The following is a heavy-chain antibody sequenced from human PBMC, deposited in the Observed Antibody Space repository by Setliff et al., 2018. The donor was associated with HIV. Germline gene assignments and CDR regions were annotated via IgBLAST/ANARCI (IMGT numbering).Heavy chain of an antibody. CDR1: GYTFITYY. J-gene: IGHJ4*02. D-gene: IGHD4-17*01. Sequence: ASVKVSCKTSGYTFITYYISWVRQAPGQGLEWMGMINPSGSITNYAQKFQGRLTMTRDTSTSTVYMELNSLRSEDTAVYYCAREPPRRRGTVTGDYWGQGTVVTV. CDR3: AREPPRRRGTVTGDY. CDR2: INPSGSIT. V-gene: IGHV1-46*01.